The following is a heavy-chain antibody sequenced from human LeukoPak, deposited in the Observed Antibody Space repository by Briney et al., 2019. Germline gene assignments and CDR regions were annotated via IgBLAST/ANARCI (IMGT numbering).Heavy chain of an antibody. V-gene: IGHV3-23*01. CDR2: ISSSGGAT. CDR1: GFIFSNDA. D-gene: IGHD1-26*01. Sequence: GGSLRLSCAAFGFIFSNDAIHWVRQAPGKGLEWVSGISSSGGATFYAESAKGRFTISRDNSKNTAYLQMNSLRADDTAIYYCVGAPPPHNFDYWGQGTLVTVSS. CDR3: VGAPPPHNFDY. J-gene: IGHJ4*02.